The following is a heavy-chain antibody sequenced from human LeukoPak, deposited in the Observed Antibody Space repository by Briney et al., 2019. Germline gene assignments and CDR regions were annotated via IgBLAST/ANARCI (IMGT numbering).Heavy chain of an antibody. CDR3: ARDAGNPYGDSGSKTRFDY. J-gene: IGHJ4*02. CDR2: ISYDANKK. D-gene: IGHD4-17*01. CDR1: GFTFSGYA. V-gene: IGHV3-30-3*01. Sequence: GGSLRLSCPASGFTFSGYAMDWVRQTPGKGLEWVALISYDANKKYYAGSVKGRFTISRDNSKNTLYLQMKSLRPEDTALYYCARDAGNPYGDSGSKTRFDYWGQGTLVTVSS.